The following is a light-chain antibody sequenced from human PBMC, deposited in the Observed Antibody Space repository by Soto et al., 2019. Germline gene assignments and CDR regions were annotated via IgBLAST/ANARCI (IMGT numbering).Light chain of an antibody. CDR1: EDIRNY. J-gene: IGKJ4*01. Sequence: DIRMTQSPSSVSVSVGDRVTITCRASEDIRNYLAWFQQKPGKAPKTLIYAASNFQSGVPPKFSGSGAGTDFTLTINGLEPEDFATYFCQQYYIFPLTFGGGTNVEI. CDR2: AAS. V-gene: IGKV1-16*02. CDR3: QQYYIFPLT.